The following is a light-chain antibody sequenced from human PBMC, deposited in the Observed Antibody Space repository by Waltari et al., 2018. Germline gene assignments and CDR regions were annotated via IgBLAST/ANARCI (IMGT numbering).Light chain of an antibody. J-gene: IGLJ2*01. CDR1: SSNIGAGYD. CDR3: QSYDSSLSGLV. CDR2: GDS. Sequence: QSVLTQPPSVSGAPGQRVTISCTGSSSNIGAGYDVHWYQQLPGTAPKLLLDGDSNRPSGGPDRFAGSKSGTSASLAITGLQAEDGADYYCQSYDSSLSGLVFGGGTKLTVL. V-gene: IGLV1-40*01.